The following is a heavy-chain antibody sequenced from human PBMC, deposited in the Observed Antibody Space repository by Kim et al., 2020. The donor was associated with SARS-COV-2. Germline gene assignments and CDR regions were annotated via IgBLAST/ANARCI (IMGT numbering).Heavy chain of an antibody. J-gene: IGHJ5*02. Sequence: SETLSLTCAVYGGSFSGYYWSWIRQPPGKGLEWIGEINHSGSTNYNPSLKSRVTISVDTSKNQFSLKLSSVTAADTAVYYCATTMRGNYYGSGRPVDPWGQGTLVTVSS. CDR2: INHSGST. CDR3: ATTMRGNYYGSGRPVDP. V-gene: IGHV4-34*01. D-gene: IGHD3-10*01. CDR1: GGSFSGYY.